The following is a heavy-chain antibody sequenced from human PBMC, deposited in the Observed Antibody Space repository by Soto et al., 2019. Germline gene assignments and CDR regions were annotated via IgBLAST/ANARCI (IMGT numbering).Heavy chain of an antibody. V-gene: IGHV2-5*02. Sequence: QITLKESGPPLVGPAQTLTLTCAFSGFSLTTTSMGVAWIRQPPGKALEWLALIYWDDDQRYSPSLKDRLTISKDTSRSRVVLTISNMNPEDTGTYFCAHAGDYDLLSFDHWGPGTLVTVSS. CDR2: IYWDDDQ. J-gene: IGHJ4*02. CDR3: AHAGDYDLLSFDH. CDR1: GFSLTTTSMG. D-gene: IGHD4-17*01.